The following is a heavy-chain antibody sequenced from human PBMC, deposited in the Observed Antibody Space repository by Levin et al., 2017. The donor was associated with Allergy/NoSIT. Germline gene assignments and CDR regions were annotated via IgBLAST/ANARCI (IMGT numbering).Heavy chain of an antibody. CDR2: IYSGGST. CDR1: GLTVSSNY. CDR3: ARDRYDILTGYYYFDY. V-gene: IGHV3-66*01. Sequence: PGGSLRLSCAASGLTVSSNYMSWVRQAPGKGLEWVSVIYSGGSTHYADSVKGRFTISRDNSKNTLYLQMNSLRAEDTAVYYCARDRYDILTGYYYFDYWGQGTLVTVSS. D-gene: IGHD3-9*01. J-gene: IGHJ4*02.